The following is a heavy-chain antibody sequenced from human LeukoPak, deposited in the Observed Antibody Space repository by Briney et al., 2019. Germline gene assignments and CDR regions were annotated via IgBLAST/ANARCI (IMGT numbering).Heavy chain of an antibody. CDR1: GGYISRYS. D-gene: IGHD3-22*01. Sequence: SETLSLTCTVSGGYISRYSWSWIRQPPGKGLEWIGYIYYSGSTNYNPSLKSRVTISIDTSKNQFSLKLSSVTAADTAVYYCARVRVYYDSSGYYYWGQGTLVTVSS. V-gene: IGHV4-59*01. J-gene: IGHJ4*02. CDR3: ARVRVYYDSSGYYY. CDR2: IYYSGST.